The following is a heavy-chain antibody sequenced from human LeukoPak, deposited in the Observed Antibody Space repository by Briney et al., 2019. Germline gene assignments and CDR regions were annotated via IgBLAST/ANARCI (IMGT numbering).Heavy chain of an antibody. CDR3: AELGITMIGGV. V-gene: IGHV3-21*01. Sequence: PGGSLRLSCAASGFTFSTYSMNWVRQAPGKGLEWVSSISSTSSYIYYTDSVKGRFTISRDNAKNSLYLQMNSLRAEDTAVYYCAELGITMIGGVWGKGTTVTISS. J-gene: IGHJ6*04. CDR2: ISSTSSYI. CDR1: GFTFSTYS. D-gene: IGHD3-10*02.